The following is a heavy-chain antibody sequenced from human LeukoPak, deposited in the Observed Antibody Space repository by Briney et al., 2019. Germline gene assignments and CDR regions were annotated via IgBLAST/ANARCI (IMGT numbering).Heavy chain of an antibody. CDR3: ARRYCGSTSCHYFDY. CDR1: GYTFSSYD. Sequence: ASVKVSCKASGYTFSSYDINWVRQATGQGLEWMGWMNPNSGNTGYAQKFQGRVTMSRNTSINTAYMDLSSLRSEDTAVYYCARRYCGSTSCHYFDYWGQGTLVTVSS. V-gene: IGHV1-8*01. J-gene: IGHJ4*02. D-gene: IGHD2-2*01. CDR2: MNPNSGNT.